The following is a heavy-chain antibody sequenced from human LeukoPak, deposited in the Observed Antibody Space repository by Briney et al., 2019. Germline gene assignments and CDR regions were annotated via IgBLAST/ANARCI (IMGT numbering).Heavy chain of an antibody. Sequence: SVKVSCKASGGTFSSYAISWVRQAPGQGLEWMGRIIPTFGTANYAQKFQGRVTITTDESTSTAYMELSSLRSEDTAVYYCARGSYYDSSGSLWGQGTLVTVSS. D-gene: IGHD3-22*01. CDR3: ARGSYYDSSGSL. V-gene: IGHV1-69*05. CDR1: GGTFSSYA. J-gene: IGHJ4*02. CDR2: IIPTFGTA.